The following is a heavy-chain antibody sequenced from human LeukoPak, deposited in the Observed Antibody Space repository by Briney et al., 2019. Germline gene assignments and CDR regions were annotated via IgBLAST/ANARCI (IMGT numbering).Heavy chain of an antibody. D-gene: IGHD3-22*01. Sequence: PSETLSLTCTVSGGSMSSYYWSWIRQPPGKGLEWIGYIYYSGSTNYNPSLKSRVTISVDTPKNQFSLKLSSVTAADTAVYYCARQYYYDSHTFDYWGQGTRVTVSS. CDR1: GGSMSSYY. V-gene: IGHV4-59*08. CDR3: ARQYYYDSHTFDY. J-gene: IGHJ4*02. CDR2: IYYSGST.